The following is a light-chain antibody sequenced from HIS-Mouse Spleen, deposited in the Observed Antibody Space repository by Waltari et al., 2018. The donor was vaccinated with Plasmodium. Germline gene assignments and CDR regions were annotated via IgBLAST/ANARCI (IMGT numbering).Light chain of an antibody. Sequence: EIVLTQSPATLSLSPGESATLSCRASQSVSSYLAWYQQKPGQAPRLLIYDASNRATGMPDRFSGRGSGTDFTLTISSLEPEDCAVYYCQQRSNWPITFGQGTRLEIK. CDR3: QQRSNWPIT. CDR1: QSVSSY. J-gene: IGKJ5*01. V-gene: IGKV3-11*01. CDR2: DAS.